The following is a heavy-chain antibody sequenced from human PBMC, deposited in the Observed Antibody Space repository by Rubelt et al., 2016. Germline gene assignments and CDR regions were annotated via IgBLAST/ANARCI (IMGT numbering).Heavy chain of an antibody. Sequence: SFTSYWISWVRQMPGKGLEWMGRIDPSDSYTNYSPSSQGHVTISADKSISTAYLQWSSLKASDTAMYYCARSALGREYMDVWGKGTTVTVSS. J-gene: IGHJ6*03. CDR1: SFTSYW. CDR2: IDPSDSYT. CDR3: ARSALGREYMDV. D-gene: IGHD5-18*01. V-gene: IGHV5-10-1*01.